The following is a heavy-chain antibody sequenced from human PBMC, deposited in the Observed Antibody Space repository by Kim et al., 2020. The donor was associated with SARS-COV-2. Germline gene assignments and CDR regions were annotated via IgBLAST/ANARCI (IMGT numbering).Heavy chain of an antibody. V-gene: IGHV3-64D*06. CDR2: ISSNGGST. Sequence: GGSLRLSCSASGFTFSSYAMHWVRQAPGKGLEYVSAISSNGGSTYYADSVKGRFTISRDNSKNTLYLQMSSLRAEDTAVYYCVKDVGYCSSTSCPYYFDYWGQGTLVTVSS. D-gene: IGHD2-2*01. CDR1: GFTFSSYA. J-gene: IGHJ4*02. CDR3: VKDVGYCSSTSCPYYFDY.